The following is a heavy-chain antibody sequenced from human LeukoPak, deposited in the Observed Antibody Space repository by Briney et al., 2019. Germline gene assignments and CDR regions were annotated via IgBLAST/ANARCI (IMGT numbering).Heavy chain of an antibody. D-gene: IGHD1-26*01. CDR3: ARVKDSGSYYRIGFEFDY. Sequence: SETLSLTCTVSGGSISSYYWSWIRQPPGKGLEWIGYIYYSGGTNYNPSLKSRVTISVDTSKNQFSLKLSSVTAADTAVYYCARVKDSGSYYRIGFEFDYWGQGTLVTVSS. J-gene: IGHJ4*02. CDR2: IYYSGGT. V-gene: IGHV4-59*01. CDR1: GGSISSYY.